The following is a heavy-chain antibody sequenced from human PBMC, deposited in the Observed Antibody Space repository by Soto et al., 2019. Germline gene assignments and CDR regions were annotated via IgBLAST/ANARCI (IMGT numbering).Heavy chain of an antibody. J-gene: IGHJ4*02. Sequence: QVQLVQSGAEVKKPGASVKVSCKASGYTFTNYDINWVRQATGQGLEWMGWMNPNSGNTGYAQKFQGRVTMTRNISISTAYMELSSLRSEAPAMYYCARGMSGSAGFDYWGQGTLVTVSS. CDR1: GYTFTNYD. CDR2: MNPNSGNT. D-gene: IGHD3-10*01. V-gene: IGHV1-8*01. CDR3: ARGMSGSAGFDY.